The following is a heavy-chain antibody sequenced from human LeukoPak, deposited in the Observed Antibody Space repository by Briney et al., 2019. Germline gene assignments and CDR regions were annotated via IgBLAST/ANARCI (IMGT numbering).Heavy chain of an antibody. Sequence: GGSLRLSCAASGFTVSGHPMSWVRQAPGKGLEWVSVIYRGGNTYYADSVKGRFTISTDNSKNTLYLQMNSLRSEDTAVYYCARGSANFGVVSQGGKAFDIWGQGTMVTVSP. CDR3: ARGSANFGVVSQGGKAFDI. CDR1: GFTVSGHP. D-gene: IGHD3-3*01. V-gene: IGHV3-53*05. J-gene: IGHJ3*02. CDR2: IYRGGNT.